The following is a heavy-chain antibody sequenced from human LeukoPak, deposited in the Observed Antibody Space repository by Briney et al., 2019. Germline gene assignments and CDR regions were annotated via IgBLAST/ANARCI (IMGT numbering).Heavy chain of an antibody. CDR3: ARHVRGYSYEAVEY. D-gene: IGHD5-18*01. Sequence: SETLSLTCTVSGGSTSSSSYYWGWIRQPPGKGLEWIGSIYYSGSTYYNPSLKSRVTISVDTSKNQFSLKLSSVTAADTAVYYCARHVRGYSYEAVEYWGQGTLVTVSS. V-gene: IGHV4-39*01. CDR2: IYYSGST. J-gene: IGHJ4*02. CDR1: GGSTSSSSYY.